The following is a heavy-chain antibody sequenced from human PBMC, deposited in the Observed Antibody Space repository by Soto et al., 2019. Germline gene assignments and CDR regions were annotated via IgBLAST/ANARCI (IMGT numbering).Heavy chain of an antibody. CDR3: ASQYCSGGSCGLAFDI. V-gene: IGHV5-51*01. J-gene: IGHJ3*02. Sequence: GESLKISCKGSGYSFTSYWIGWVRQMPGKGLEWMGIIYPGDSDTRYSPSIQGQVTIPADKSISTAYLQWSSLKASDTAMYYCASQYCSGGSCGLAFDIWGQGTMVTVSS. D-gene: IGHD2-15*01. CDR2: IYPGDSDT. CDR1: GYSFTSYW.